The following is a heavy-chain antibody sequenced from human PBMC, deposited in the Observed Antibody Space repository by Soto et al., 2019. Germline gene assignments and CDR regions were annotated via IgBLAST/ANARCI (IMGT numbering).Heavy chain of an antibody. CDR2: IIPIFGTA. V-gene: IGHV1-69*13. CDR1: GGTFSSYA. CDR3: ARGLLAAVAGTSGMDV. Sequence: SVKVSCKASGGTFSSYAISWVRQAPGQGLEWMGGIIPIFGTANYAQKFQGRVTITADESTSTAYMELNSLRSEDTAVYYCARGLLAAVAGTSGMDVWGQGTTVTVSS. D-gene: IGHD6-19*01. J-gene: IGHJ6*02.